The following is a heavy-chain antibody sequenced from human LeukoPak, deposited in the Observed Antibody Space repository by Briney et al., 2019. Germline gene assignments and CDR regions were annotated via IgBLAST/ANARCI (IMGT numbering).Heavy chain of an antibody. CDR2: INPSGGST. CDR1: GYTFTSYY. J-gene: IGHJ2*01. V-gene: IGHV1-46*01. D-gene: IGHD5-18*01. CDR3: ARGGYSYALPWNWFDL. Sequence: ASVKVSCKASGYTFTSYYMHWVRQAPGQGLEWMGIINPSGGSTSYAQKFQGRVTMTRDTSTSTVYMELSSLRSEDTAVYYCARGGYSYALPWNWFDLWGRGTLVTVSS.